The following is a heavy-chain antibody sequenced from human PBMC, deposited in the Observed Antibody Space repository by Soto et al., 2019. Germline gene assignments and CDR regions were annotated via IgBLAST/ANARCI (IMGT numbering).Heavy chain of an antibody. CDR3: APLGLPPLSCGMDV. CDR2: IIPIFGTA. CDR1: GGTFSSYA. V-gene: IGHV1-69*13. D-gene: IGHD2-15*01. Sequence: SVKVSCKASGGTFSSYAISWVRQAPGQGLEWMGGIIPIFGTANYAQKFQGRVTITADESTSTAYMELSSLRSEDTAVYYCAPLGLPPLSCGMDVWGQGTTVTVSS. J-gene: IGHJ6*02.